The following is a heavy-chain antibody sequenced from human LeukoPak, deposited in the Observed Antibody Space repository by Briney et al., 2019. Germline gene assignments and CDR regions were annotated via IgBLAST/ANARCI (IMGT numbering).Heavy chain of an antibody. J-gene: IGHJ4*02. CDR3: AKDADIVVVVAADFDY. V-gene: IGHV3-23*01. Sequence: GGSLRLSCAASGFTFSSYAMGWVRQAPGKGLEWVSAISGSGGSTYYADSVKGRFTISRDNSKNTLYLQMNSLRAEDTAVYYCAKDADIVVVVAADFDYWGQGTLVTVSS. D-gene: IGHD2-15*01. CDR1: GFTFSSYA. CDR2: ISGSGGST.